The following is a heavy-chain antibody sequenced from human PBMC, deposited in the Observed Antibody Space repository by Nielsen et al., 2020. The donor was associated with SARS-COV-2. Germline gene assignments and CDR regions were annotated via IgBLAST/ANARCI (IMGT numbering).Heavy chain of an antibody. D-gene: IGHD3-22*01. V-gene: IGHV3-11*01. Sequence: GESLKISCAASGFTFSDYYMSWIRQAPGKGLEWVSYISSSGSTIYYADSVKGRFTISRDNAKNSLYLQMNSLRAEDTAVYYCARVSYDSSGYYQRPYYYYGMDVWGQGTTVTVSS. CDR2: ISSSGSTI. J-gene: IGHJ6*02. CDR1: GFTFSDYY. CDR3: ARVSYDSSGYYQRPYYYYGMDV.